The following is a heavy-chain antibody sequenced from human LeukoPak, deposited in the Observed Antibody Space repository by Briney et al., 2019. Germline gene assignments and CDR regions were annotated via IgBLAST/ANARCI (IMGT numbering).Heavy chain of an antibody. V-gene: IGHV4-59*01. J-gene: IGHJ4*02. Sequence: SETLSLTCTLSGGSISTYYWNWIRQPPGKGLWWIGYIYHSGSTNYNPSLKSRVTISVDTSKNQFSLKLSSVTAADTAVYYCARGGGYASPIGYWGQGALVTVSS. CDR2: IYHSGST. D-gene: IGHD5-12*01. CDR1: GGSISTYY. CDR3: ARGGGYASPIGY.